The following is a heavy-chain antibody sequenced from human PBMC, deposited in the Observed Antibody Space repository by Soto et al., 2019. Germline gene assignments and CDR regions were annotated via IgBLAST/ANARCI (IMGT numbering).Heavy chain of an antibody. V-gene: IGHV3-30-3*01. J-gene: IGHJ4*02. CDR1: GFTFSSYA. D-gene: IGHD1-26*01. CDR3: ARDGVVGANDY. CDR2: ISYDGSNK. Sequence: QVQLVESGGGLVQPGRSLRLSCAASGFTFSSYAMHWVRQAPGKGLEWVAVISYDGSNKYYADSVKGRFTISRDNSKNTLYLQMNSLRAEDTAVYYCARDGVVGANDYWGQGTLVTXSS.